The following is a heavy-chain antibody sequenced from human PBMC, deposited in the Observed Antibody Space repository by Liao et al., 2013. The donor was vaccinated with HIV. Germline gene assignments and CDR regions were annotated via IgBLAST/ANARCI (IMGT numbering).Heavy chain of an antibody. CDR3: ARSLAGSYGGMRVFDI. CDR1: GGSISSSIYH. CDR2: IYYSGST. D-gene: IGHD1-26*01. Sequence: QLQLQESGPGLVKPSETLSLTCTVSGGSISSSIYHWGWIRQPPGKRLEWIATIYYSGSTYYGPSLQSRVTISVDTSHNQFSLKLNSVTAADTALYYCARSLAGSYGGMRVFDIWGPRDNGHRLF. V-gene: IGHV4-39*07. J-gene: IGHJ3*02.